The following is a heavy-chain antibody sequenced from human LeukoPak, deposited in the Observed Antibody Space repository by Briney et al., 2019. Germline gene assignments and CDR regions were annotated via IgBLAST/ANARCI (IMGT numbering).Heavy chain of an antibody. CDR1: GGSISSSSYY. D-gene: IGHD4/OR15-4a*01. J-gene: IGHJ4*02. V-gene: IGHV4-39*07. CDR3: ARMGAIAGASANPDY. CDR2: INHSGST. Sequence: SETLSLTCTVSGGSISSSSYYWGWMRQPPGKGLEWIGEINHSGSTNYNPSLKSRVTMSVDTSKNQFSLKLSSVTAADTAVYYCARMGAIAGASANPDYWGQGTLVTVPS.